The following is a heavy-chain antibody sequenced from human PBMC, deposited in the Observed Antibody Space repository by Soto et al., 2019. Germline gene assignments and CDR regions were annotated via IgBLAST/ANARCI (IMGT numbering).Heavy chain of an antibody. J-gene: IGHJ5*02. CDR1: GGSISSGGYS. Sequence: SETLSLTCTVSGGSISSGGYSWSWVRQSPGKGLEWIGHIYNSGITYYNPSLKSRVVISIDTSRNQFSLRLNSLTAADRAVYFCARGVTVFGLVSRFWFDPWGQGTVVTVSS. V-gene: IGHV4-30-4*01. D-gene: IGHD3-3*01. CDR2: IYNSGIT. CDR3: ARGVTVFGLVSRFWFDP.